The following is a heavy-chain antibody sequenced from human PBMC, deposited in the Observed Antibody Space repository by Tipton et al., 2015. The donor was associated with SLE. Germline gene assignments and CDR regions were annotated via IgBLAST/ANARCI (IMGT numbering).Heavy chain of an antibody. D-gene: IGHD2-8*01. CDR3: AGGYCSDGVCYGFGFFDY. CDR2: IYYSGNT. V-gene: IGHV4-61*08. J-gene: IGHJ4*02. CDR1: GDSISNGDDY. Sequence: LRLSCTVSGDSISNGDDYWSWIRQPPGKGLEWIGNIYYSGNTNYNPSLKSRVTISIDTSKNQFSLKMRSVTAADTAVYFCAGGYCSDGVCYGFGFFDYWGQGNLVTVSS.